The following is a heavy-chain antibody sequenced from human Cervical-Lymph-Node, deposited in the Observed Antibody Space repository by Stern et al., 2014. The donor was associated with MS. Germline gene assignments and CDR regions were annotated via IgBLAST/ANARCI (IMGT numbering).Heavy chain of an antibody. Sequence: VQLVESGAEVKKPGSSVKVSCKASGGTFNNHAISWVRQAPGQGLEWMGGSIPMFGNVNYAQKFQGRVTITTAGPTRTGSMKLGSLRSEDTGVYYCARGEFDRDYFYHFEMDVWGQGTTVTVSS. D-gene: IGHD3-9*01. CDR1: GGTFNNHA. V-gene: IGHV1-69*01. CDR3: ARGEFDRDYFYHFEMDV. J-gene: IGHJ6*02. CDR2: SIPMFGNV.